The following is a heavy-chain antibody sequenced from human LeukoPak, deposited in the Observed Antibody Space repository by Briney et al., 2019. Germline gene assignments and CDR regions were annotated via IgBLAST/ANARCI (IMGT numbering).Heavy chain of an antibody. Sequence: SETLSLTCTVSGGSISSYYWSWIRQPPGKGLEWIGYIYTSGSTNYNPSLKSRVTISVDTSKNQFSLKLSSVTAADTAVYYCARHLTRGYYYMDVWGKGTTVTVSS. CDR1: GGSISSYY. CDR3: ARHLTRGYYYMDV. V-gene: IGHV4-4*09. D-gene: IGHD3-10*01. CDR2: IYTSGST. J-gene: IGHJ6*03.